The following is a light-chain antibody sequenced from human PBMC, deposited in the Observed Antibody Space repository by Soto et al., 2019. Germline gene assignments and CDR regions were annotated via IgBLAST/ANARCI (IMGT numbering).Light chain of an antibody. J-gene: IGKJ1*01. V-gene: IGKV3-20*01. Sequence: EMVLTQSPGTLSLSPGERATLSCRASQSLTNNYFAWYQQKPGRALRLLIDGASTRATGIPDRFSGSGSGTDFTLTISRLEPAAVAVYYCQQYEAVVKFGQGTKVEI. CDR2: GAS. CDR1: QSLTNNY. CDR3: QQYEAVVK.